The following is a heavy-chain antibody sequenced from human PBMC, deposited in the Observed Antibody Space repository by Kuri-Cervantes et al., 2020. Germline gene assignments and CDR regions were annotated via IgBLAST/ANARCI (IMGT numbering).Heavy chain of an antibody. CDR3: VSMYSSSFRFYHYYMDV. D-gene: IGHD6-6*01. CDR2: ISSSGSTI. CDR1: GFTVSSNY. J-gene: IGHJ6*03. Sequence: GESLKISCAASGFTVSSNYMNWVRQAPGKGLEWVSYISSSGSTIYYADSVKGRFTISRDNAKNSLYLQMNSLRAEDTAVYYCVSMYSSSFRFYHYYMDVWGKGTTVTVSS. V-gene: IGHV3-48*04.